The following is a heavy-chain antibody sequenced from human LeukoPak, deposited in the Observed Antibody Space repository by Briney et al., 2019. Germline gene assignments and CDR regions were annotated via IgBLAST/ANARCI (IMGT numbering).Heavy chain of an antibody. D-gene: IGHD3-16*01. V-gene: IGHV3-7*03. J-gene: IGHJ4*02. CDR2: IKQDGSER. CDR3: ARERLGYSDLEN. Sequence: GGSLRLSCAASGFPFSRDWMTWVRQAPRKGLEWVANIKQDGSERYYSDSVKGRFTISRDNAKNSLYLQMNSLRAEDTAMYYCARERLGYSDLENWGQGTLVTVSS. CDR1: GFPFSRDW.